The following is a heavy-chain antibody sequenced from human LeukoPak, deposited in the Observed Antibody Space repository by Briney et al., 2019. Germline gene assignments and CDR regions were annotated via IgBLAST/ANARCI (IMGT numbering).Heavy chain of an antibody. CDR3: ARGDGTIDY. J-gene: IGHJ4*02. CDR1: GYTFTGSY. CDR2: INPNSGST. V-gene: IGHV1-2*02. Sequence: ASVKVSCKASGYTFTGSYMHWVRQAPGQGLEWMGWINPNSGSTNSAQKLQGRVTMTTDTSTSTAYMELRSLRSDDTAVYYCARGDGTIDYWGQGTLVTVSS. D-gene: IGHD1-1*01.